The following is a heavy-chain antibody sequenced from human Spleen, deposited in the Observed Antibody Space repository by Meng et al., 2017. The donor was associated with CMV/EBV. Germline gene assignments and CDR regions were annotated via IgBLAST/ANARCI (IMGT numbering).Heavy chain of an antibody. Sequence: SGFRFDEYGMTWVRQAPGKGLEWVSDINWNGARTAYADSVKGRFTISRDNAKNSLYLQMNSLRAEDTALYHCARDRLTSGYSNWFDPWGQGTLVTVSS. J-gene: IGHJ5*02. CDR2: INWNGART. V-gene: IGHV3-20*01. CDR1: GFRFDEYG. CDR3: ARDRLTSGYSNWFDP. D-gene: IGHD3-22*01.